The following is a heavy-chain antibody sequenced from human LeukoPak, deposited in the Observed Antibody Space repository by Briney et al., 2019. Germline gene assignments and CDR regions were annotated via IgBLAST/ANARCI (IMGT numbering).Heavy chain of an antibody. V-gene: IGHV1-2*02. Sequence: ASVKVSCKASGYTFTGYYMHWVRQAPGQGLEGMGWINPNSGGTNYAQKFQGRVTMTRDTSISTAYMELSRLRSDDTAVYFCARSYGSGSYSDYWGQGTLVTVSS. CDR2: INPNSGGT. CDR3: ARSYGSGSYSDY. CDR1: GYTFTGYY. J-gene: IGHJ4*02. D-gene: IGHD3-10*01.